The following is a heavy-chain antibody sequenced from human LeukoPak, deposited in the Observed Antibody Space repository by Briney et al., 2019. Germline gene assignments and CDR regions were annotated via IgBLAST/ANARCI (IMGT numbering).Heavy chain of an antibody. Sequence: PSETLSLTCAVSGGSISSGGYSWSWVRQAPGKGLEWVSAISGSGGSTYYADSVKGRFTISRDNSKNTLYLQMNSLRAEDTAVYYCAKGRVPEVYYDSHEYWGQGTLVTVSS. V-gene: IGHV3-23*01. CDR3: AKGRVPEVYYDSHEY. CDR1: GGSISSGGYS. CDR2: ISGSGGST. J-gene: IGHJ4*02. D-gene: IGHD3-22*01.